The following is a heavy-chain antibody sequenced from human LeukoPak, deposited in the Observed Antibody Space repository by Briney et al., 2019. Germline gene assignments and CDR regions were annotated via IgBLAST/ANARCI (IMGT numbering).Heavy chain of an antibody. CDR2: IYHSGST. CDR1: GGSISSSNW. CDR3: ARSILRYNASGYYPYYFDY. J-gene: IGHJ4*02. D-gene: IGHD3-22*01. Sequence: PSGTLSLTCAVSGGSISSSNWWSWVRQPPGKGLEWIGEIYHSGSTNYNPSLKSRVTISVYKSKNQFSLKLSSVTAADTAVYYCARSILRYNASGYYPYYFDYWGQGVLVTVSS. V-gene: IGHV4-4*02.